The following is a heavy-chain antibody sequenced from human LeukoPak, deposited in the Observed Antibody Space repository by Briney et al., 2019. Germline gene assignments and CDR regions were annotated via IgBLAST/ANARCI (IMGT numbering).Heavy chain of an antibody. V-gene: IGHV1-69*04. D-gene: IGHD3-16*02. CDR1: GGTFSSYA. CDR2: IIPILGIA. Sequence: GASVKVSCKASGGTFSSYAISWVRQAPGQGLDWMGRIIPILGIANYAQKFQGRVTITADKSTSTAYMELSCLRSEDTAVYYCARGGYSGQSDYWGQGTLVTVSS. J-gene: IGHJ4*02. CDR3: ARGGYSGQSDY.